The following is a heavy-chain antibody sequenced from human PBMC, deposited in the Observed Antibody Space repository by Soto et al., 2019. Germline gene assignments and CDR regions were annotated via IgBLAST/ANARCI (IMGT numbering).Heavy chain of an antibody. D-gene: IGHD5-12*01. V-gene: IGHV1-69*04. CDR2: IIPLLNIA. CDR3: ARDSPIGSTFSGYDAIDS. Sequence: SVKVSCKASGGPFSNDIITWVRQAPGQGLEWMGRIIPLLNIANYAQKFQGRVTITADRPTGTAYMELNSLRSEDTAVYYCARDSPIGSTFSGYDAIDSWGQGTLVTVSS. J-gene: IGHJ4*02. CDR1: GGPFSNDI.